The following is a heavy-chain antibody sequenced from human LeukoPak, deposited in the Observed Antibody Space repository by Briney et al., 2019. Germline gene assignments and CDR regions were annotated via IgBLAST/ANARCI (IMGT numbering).Heavy chain of an antibody. J-gene: IGHJ4*02. CDR3: ARDPTVTMSFDY. Sequence: SETLSLTCTVSGGSITNYYWSWIRQPAGKGLEWIGRIYTSGSTYYNPSLKSRVTISVDTSKNQFSLKLSSVTAADTAVYYCARDPTVTMSFDYWGQGTLVTVSS. V-gene: IGHV4-4*07. CDR1: GGSITNYY. D-gene: IGHD4-17*01. CDR2: IYTSGST.